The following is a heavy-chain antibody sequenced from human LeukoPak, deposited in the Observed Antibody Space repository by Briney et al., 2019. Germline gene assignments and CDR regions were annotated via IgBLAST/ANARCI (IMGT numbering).Heavy chain of an antibody. CDR2: ISDNGGTT. Sequence: PGGSLRLSCAASGFTFSSSWMSWVRQAPGKGLEYVSSISDNGGTTYYADSVKGRFTISRDNSKNTLYLQMSSLRAEDTAVYFCVTQGDGYYSGPFDYWGQGTLVTVSS. CDR3: VTQGDGYYSGPFDY. V-gene: IGHV3-64D*06. CDR1: GFTFSSSW. J-gene: IGHJ4*02. D-gene: IGHD3-22*01.